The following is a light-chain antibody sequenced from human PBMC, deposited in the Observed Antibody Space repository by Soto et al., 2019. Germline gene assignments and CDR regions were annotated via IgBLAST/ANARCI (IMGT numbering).Light chain of an antibody. CDR1: SSDIGGYNF. CDR3: SSDTSSSTLI. J-gene: IGLJ2*01. Sequence: QSALTQPASVSGSPGQSITISCTGTSSDIGGYNFVSWYEQHPGKAPKLLIHEVNNRPSGVSIRFSDSKSGNTASLTISGLQAEDEADYYCSSDTSSSTLIFAGGTKLTVL. V-gene: IGLV2-14*01. CDR2: EVN.